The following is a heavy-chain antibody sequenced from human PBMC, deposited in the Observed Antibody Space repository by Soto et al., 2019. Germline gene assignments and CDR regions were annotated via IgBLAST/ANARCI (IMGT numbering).Heavy chain of an antibody. CDR1: GYTFTSCD. J-gene: IGHJ4*02. D-gene: IGHD6-13*01. CDR2: MNPNSGNT. V-gene: IGHV1-8*01. Sequence: ASVKVSCKASGYTFTSCDINWVRQATGQGLEWMGWMNPNSGNTGYAQKFQGRVTMTRNTSISTAYMQLSSLRSEDTAVYYCARLIAAAGTDDYWGQGTLVTVSS. CDR3: ARLIAAAGTDDY.